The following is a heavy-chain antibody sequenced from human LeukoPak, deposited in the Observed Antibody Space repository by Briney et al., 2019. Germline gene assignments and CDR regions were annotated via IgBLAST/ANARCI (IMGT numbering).Heavy chain of an antibody. CDR2: IYSGGST. V-gene: IGHV3-53*01. J-gene: IGHJ4*02. D-gene: IGHD1-26*01. Sequence: TGGSLRLSCAASGFTVSSNYMSWVRQAPGKGLEWVSVIYSGGSTYYADSVKGRFTISRDNSKNTLYLQMNSLRAEDTAVYYCARAPAVGANDYWGQGTLVTVSS. CDR1: GFTVSSNY. CDR3: ARAPAVGANDY.